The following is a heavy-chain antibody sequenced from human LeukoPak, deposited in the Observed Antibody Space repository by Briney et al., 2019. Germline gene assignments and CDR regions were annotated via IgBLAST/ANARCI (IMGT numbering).Heavy chain of an antibody. CDR2: INWNGGST. Sequence: GGSLRLSCAASGFTFDDYGMSWVRQAPGKGLEWVSGINWNGGSTGYADSVKGRFTISRDNAKSSLYLQMNSLRAEDTALYYCARDGSVYCTNGVCYIDYFDYWGQGTLVTVSS. D-gene: IGHD2-8*01. CDR1: GFTFDDYG. CDR3: ARDGSVYCTNGVCYIDYFDY. V-gene: IGHV3-20*04. J-gene: IGHJ4*02.